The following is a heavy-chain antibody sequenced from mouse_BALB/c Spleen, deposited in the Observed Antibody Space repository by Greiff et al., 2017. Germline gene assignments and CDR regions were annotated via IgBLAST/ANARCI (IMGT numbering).Heavy chain of an antibody. Sequence: EVKLVESGPSLVKPSQTLSLTCSATGDSITSGYWNWIRKFPGNKLEYMGYISYSGSTYYNPSLKSRISITRDTSKNQYYLQLNSVTTEDTATYYCARRGSSGYVYYAMDYWGQGTSVTVSS. CDR1: GDSITSGY. CDR3: ARRGSSGYVYYAMDY. V-gene: IGHV3-8*02. D-gene: IGHD3-1*01. J-gene: IGHJ4*01. CDR2: ISYSGST.